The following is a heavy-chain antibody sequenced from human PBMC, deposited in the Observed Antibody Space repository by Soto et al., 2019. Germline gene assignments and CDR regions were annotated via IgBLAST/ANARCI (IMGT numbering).Heavy chain of an antibody. CDR1: GGSFSGYY. CDR2: INHSGST. V-gene: IGHV4-34*01. D-gene: IGHD2-15*01. CDR3: ARYIVVVVTDAFDI. J-gene: IGHJ3*02. Sequence: SETLSLTCAVYGGSFSGYYWSWIRQPPGKGLEWIGEINHSGSTNYNPSLKSRVTISVDTSKNQFSLKLSSVTAADTAVYYCARYIVVVVTDAFDIWGQGTMVTVSS.